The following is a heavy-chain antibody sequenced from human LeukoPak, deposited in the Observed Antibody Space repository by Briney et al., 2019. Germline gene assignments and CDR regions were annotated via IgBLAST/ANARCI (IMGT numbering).Heavy chain of an antibody. CDR2: IYDSGST. Sequence: PSETLSLTCTVSGGSIRSSYYYWGWIRQPPGKGLEWIGSIYDSGSTYYNPSLKSRVTISVDTSKNQFSLKLSSVTAADTAVYYCARVPLGQWLANYFDYWGQGTLVTVSS. CDR1: GGSIRSSYYY. CDR3: ARVPLGQWLANYFDY. D-gene: IGHD6-19*01. J-gene: IGHJ4*02. V-gene: IGHV4-39*01.